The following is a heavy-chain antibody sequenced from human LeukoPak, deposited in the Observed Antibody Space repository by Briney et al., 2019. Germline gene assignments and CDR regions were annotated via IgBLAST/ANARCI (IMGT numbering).Heavy chain of an antibody. CDR3: PRTHGYKAHYFDY. D-gene: IGHD5-24*01. Sequence: PSETLSLTCTVSGGSISSGDYYWSWIRQPPRKGLEWIGYIYYSGSTYYNPSLKSRVTISVDTSKNQFSLKLSSVTAADTAVYYCPRTHGYKAHYFDYWGQGTLVTVSS. J-gene: IGHJ4*02. CDR2: IYYSGST. V-gene: IGHV4-30-4*01. CDR1: GGSISSGDYY.